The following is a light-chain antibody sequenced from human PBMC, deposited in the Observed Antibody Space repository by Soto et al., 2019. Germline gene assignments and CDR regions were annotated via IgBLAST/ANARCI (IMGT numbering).Light chain of an antibody. CDR3: QQYADWPKT. Sequence: EVVMTQSPATLSVSPGERATLSCRASQSVSSNLAWYQQKPGQAPRLLIYGAFTRATGIPARFSGSGSGTEFTLTISSLQSEDFAVYFCQQYADWPKTFGQGTKVAIK. CDR2: GAF. J-gene: IGKJ1*01. V-gene: IGKV3-15*01. CDR1: QSVSSN.